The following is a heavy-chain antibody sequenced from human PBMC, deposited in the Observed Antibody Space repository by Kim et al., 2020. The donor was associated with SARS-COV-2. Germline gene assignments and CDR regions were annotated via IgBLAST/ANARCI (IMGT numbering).Heavy chain of an antibody. Sequence: GSGTVYADSVKSRFNISRDNAKNMLYLQMNSLRADDAAVYFCVRSAAAFDYWGQGTLVSVSS. CDR3: VRSAAAFDY. V-gene: IGHV3-74*01. D-gene: IGHD6-13*01. J-gene: IGHJ4*02. CDR2: GSGT.